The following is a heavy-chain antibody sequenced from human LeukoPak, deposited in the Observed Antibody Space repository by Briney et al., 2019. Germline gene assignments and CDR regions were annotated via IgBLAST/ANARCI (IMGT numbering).Heavy chain of an antibody. CDR2: ISAYNGST. CDR3: ARDDGATPESEVLLWFGELDY. J-gene: IGHJ4*02. V-gene: IGHV1-18*01. D-gene: IGHD3-10*01. Sequence: ASVKVSCKASGYTFTSYGISWVRQAPGQGLEWMGWISAYNGSTNYAQKLQGRVTMTTDTSTSTAYMELRSLRSDDTAVYYCARDDGATPESEVLLWFGELDYWGQGTLVTVSS. CDR1: GYTFTSYG.